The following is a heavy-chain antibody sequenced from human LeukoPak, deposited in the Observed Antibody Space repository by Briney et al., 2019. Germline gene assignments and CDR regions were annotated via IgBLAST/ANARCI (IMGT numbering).Heavy chain of an antibody. Sequence: GASVKVSCKASGYTFTSYGISWVRQAPGKGLEWVSAISGSGGSTYYADSVKGRFTISRDNSKNTLYLQMNSLRAEDTAVYYCAKSPGNAFDIWGQGTMVTVSS. J-gene: IGHJ3*02. D-gene: IGHD6-13*01. CDR2: ISGSGGST. CDR1: GYTFTSYG. V-gene: IGHV3-23*01. CDR3: AKSPGNAFDI.